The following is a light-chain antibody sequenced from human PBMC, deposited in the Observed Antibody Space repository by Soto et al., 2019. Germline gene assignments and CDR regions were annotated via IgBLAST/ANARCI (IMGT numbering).Light chain of an antibody. CDR3: QQYDSPYRS. Sequence: EIVLTQSPGTLSLSPGERATLSCRASQSVSSSYLAWYEQGPGQAPRLLIYGASRRAPGTPDTFSGSGSGTDFTLTISRLEPEDFAVYYCQQYDSPYRSFGGGTKVDIK. J-gene: IGKJ4*01. V-gene: IGKV3-20*01. CDR1: QSVSSSY. CDR2: GAS.